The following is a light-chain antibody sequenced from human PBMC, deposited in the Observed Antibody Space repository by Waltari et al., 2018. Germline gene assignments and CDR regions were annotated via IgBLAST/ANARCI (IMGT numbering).Light chain of an antibody. J-gene: IGKJ1*01. V-gene: IGKV1-6*01. CDR3: LQDYSYPWT. CDR1: QGIRND. CDR2: DAS. Sequence: AIQMTQSPSSLSASVGDRVTITCRARQGIRNDLGWYQQRPGKAPMLLIYDASSLQTGVPSRFSGSGSGTGFTLTISSLQPEDFGTYYCLQDYSYPWTFGQGTKVEVK.